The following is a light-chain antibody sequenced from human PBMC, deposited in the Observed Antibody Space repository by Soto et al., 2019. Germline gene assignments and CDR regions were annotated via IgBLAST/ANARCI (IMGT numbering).Light chain of an antibody. CDR3: QSYDSSLSGSNVV. V-gene: IGLV1-40*01. J-gene: IGLJ2*01. Sequence: QSLLTQSPSVSGAPGQRVTISCTGSSSNIGAGYDVHWYQQLPGTAPKLLIYGNSNRPSGVPDRFSGSKSGTSASLAITGLQAEDEADYYCQSYDSSLSGSNVVFGGGTKLTVL. CDR2: GNS. CDR1: SSNIGAGYD.